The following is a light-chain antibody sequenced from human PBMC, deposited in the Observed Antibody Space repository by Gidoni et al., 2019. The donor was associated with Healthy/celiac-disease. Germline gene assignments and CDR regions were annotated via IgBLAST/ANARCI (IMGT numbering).Light chain of an antibody. CDR1: QSVSSSY. CDR2: GAS. V-gene: IGKV3-20*01. J-gene: IGKJ1*01. CDR3: QQYGSSPPWT. Sequence: EIVLTQSPGTLSLSPGERATLSCSASQSVSSSYLAWYQQKPGQAPRLLIYGASSRAPGMPDRFSGSGSGTDFTLTISRLEPEDFAVYYCQQYGSSPPWTFGQGTKVEIK.